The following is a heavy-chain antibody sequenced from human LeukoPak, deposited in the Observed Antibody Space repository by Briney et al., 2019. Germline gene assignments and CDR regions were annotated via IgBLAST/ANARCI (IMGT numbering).Heavy chain of an antibody. Sequence: SETLSLTCAVYGGSFSGYYWSWIRQPPGKGLEWIGEINHSGSTNYNPSLKSRVTILVDTSKNQFSLKLSSVTAADTAVYYCAKGRRTTYYYYYYMDVWGKGTTVTVSS. CDR3: AKGRRTTYYYYYYMDV. CDR2: INHSGST. D-gene: IGHD4-11*01. V-gene: IGHV4-34*01. CDR1: GGSFSGYY. J-gene: IGHJ6*03.